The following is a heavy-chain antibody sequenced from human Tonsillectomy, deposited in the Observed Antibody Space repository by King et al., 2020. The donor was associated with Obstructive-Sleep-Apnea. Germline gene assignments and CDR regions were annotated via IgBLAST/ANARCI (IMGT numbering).Heavy chain of an antibody. J-gene: IGHJ5*02. CDR1: GYSFTSYA. CDR3: SRMVYSSSWYMFFAS. V-gene: IGHV7-4-1*02. CDR2: INTNTGNP. D-gene: IGHD6-13*01. Sequence: VQLVESGSELKTPGASVKVSCKASGYSFTSYAMNWVRQAPGQGLEWMGRINTNTGNPTYAQGFTGRFVFSLDTSGSTAYLQISSLKAEDTAVYYWSRMVYSSSWYMFFASWGQGTLVTVSS.